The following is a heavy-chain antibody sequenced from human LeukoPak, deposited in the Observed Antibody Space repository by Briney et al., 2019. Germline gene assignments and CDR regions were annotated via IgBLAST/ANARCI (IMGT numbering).Heavy chain of an antibody. J-gene: IGHJ4*02. D-gene: IGHD2-15*01. CDR2: INSNGGTT. CDR3: ARERGYCGARTCYHFEY. V-gene: IGHV1-46*01. Sequence: ASEKVSCKASGYTFTSYYMHWVRHAPGQGLEWMGIINSNGGTTTTAQKFQGRVTLTSDTTTSKVYMELSSLTSEDTAVYYCARERGYCGARTCYHFEYWGQGTLVTLYS. CDR1: GYTFTSYY.